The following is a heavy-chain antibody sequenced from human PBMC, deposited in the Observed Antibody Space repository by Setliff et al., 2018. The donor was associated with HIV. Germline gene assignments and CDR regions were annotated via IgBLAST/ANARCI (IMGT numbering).Heavy chain of an antibody. J-gene: IGHJ4*02. Sequence: SETLSLTCTVSGGSISSYFWSWIRQPPGKGLEWIGYIYYSGSTYYNPSLKSRVTISVDTSKNQFSLKLSSVTAADTAVYYCARDHSRGSIDYWGQGTLVTVSS. CDR1: GGSISSYF. CDR2: IYYSGST. CDR3: ARDHSRGSIDY. D-gene: IGHD5-12*01. V-gene: IGHV4-59*12.